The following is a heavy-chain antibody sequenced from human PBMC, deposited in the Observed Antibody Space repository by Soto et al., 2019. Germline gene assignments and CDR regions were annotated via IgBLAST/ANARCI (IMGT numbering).Heavy chain of an antibody. CDR3: AKDLSSSGWSRLATKFDY. V-gene: IGHV4-4*02. Sequence: PSETLPLTCAVSGGSISSSNWWSWVRQPPGKGLEWIGEIYHSGSTNYNPSLKSRVTISVDKSKNQFSLKLSSVTAADTAVYYCAKDLSSSGWSRLATKFDYWGQGTQVTVSS. D-gene: IGHD6-19*01. J-gene: IGHJ4*02. CDR2: IYHSGST. CDR1: GGSISSSNW.